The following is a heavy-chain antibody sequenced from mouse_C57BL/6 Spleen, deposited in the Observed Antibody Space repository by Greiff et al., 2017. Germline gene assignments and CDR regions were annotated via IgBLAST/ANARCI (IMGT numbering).Heavy chain of an antibody. CDR2: INYDGSST. V-gene: IGHV5-16*01. Sequence: EVKVVESEGGLVQPGSSMKLSCTASGFTFSDYYMAWVRQVPEKGLEWVANINYDGSSTYYLDSLKSRFIISRDNAKNILYLQMSSLKSEDTATYYCARAGSSSDWYFDVWGTGTTVTVSS. CDR1: GFTFSDYY. J-gene: IGHJ1*03. D-gene: IGHD1-1*01. CDR3: ARAGSSSDWYFDV.